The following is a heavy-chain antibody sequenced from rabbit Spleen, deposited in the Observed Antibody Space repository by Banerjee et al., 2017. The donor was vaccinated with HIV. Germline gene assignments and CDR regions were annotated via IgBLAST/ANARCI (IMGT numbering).Heavy chain of an antibody. CDR3: ARGGNWAGDGAGL. D-gene: IGHD7-1*01. CDR1: GFDFTNYY. CDR2: IYAAKGST. V-gene: IGHV1S7*01. J-gene: IGHJ4*01. Sequence: QLTETGGGLVKPGGSLTLSCKASGFDFTNYYISWVRQAPGKGLEWIGIIYAAKGSTDYASWVNGRFTISSDNAQSTVDLKMTSLTAADTATYFCARGGNWAGDGAGLWGPGTLVTVS.